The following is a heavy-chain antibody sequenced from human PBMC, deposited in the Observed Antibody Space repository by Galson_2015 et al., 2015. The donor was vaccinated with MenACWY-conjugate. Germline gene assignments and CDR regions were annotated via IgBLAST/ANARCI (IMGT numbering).Heavy chain of an antibody. V-gene: IGHV3-74*01. CDR3: ARQGGSYWGHGMDV. J-gene: IGHJ6*02. CDR2: INSDGSST. CDR1: GFTFSSYW. Sequence: SLRLSCAASGFTFSSYWMHWVRQAPGKGLVWVSRINSDGSSTSYADSVKGRFTISRDNAKNTLYLQMNSLRAVDTAVYYCARQGGSYWGHGMDVWGQGTTVTVSS. D-gene: IGHD1-26*01.